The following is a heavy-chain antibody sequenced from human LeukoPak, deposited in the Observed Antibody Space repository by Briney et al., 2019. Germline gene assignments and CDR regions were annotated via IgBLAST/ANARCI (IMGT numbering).Heavy chain of an antibody. Sequence: GGSLRLSCAASGFTFSSYAISWVRQAPGKGLEWVSAISGSGGTYYADSVKGRFTISRDNSKNTPYLQMNSLRAEDTAVYYCAKIVVRENDFWGQGTLVTVSS. D-gene: IGHD1-26*01. CDR2: ISGSGGT. V-gene: IGHV3-23*01. CDR1: GFTFSSYA. J-gene: IGHJ4*02. CDR3: AKIVVRENDF.